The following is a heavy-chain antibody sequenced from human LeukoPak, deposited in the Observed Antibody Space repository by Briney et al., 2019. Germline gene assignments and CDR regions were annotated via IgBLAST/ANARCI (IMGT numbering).Heavy chain of an antibody. D-gene: IGHD3-3*01. CDR3: ASPDYDFWSYEYNWFDP. CDR2: ISSSSSTI. V-gene: IGHV3-48*01. CDR1: GFTFSSYS. J-gene: IGHJ5*02. Sequence: GGSLRLSCAASGFTFSSYSMNWVRQAPGKGLEWVSYISSSSSTIYYADSVKGRFTISRDNAKNSLYLQMNSLRAEDAAVYYCASPDYDFWSYEYNWFDPWGQGTLVTVSS.